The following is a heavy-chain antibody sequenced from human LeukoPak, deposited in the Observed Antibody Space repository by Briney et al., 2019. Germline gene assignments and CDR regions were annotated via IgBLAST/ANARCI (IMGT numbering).Heavy chain of an antibody. CDR2: INPGGGST. CDR1: GYTFTSYY. Sequence: ASVKVSCKASGYTFTSYYMHWVRQAPGQGLEWMGIINPGGGSTTYAQKFQGRVTMTRDMSTNTVCMELNSLRSEDAAVYYCARDSDSGSSSHYYYMDVWGKGTTVTVSS. D-gene: IGHD1-26*01. V-gene: IGHV1-46*01. J-gene: IGHJ6*03. CDR3: ARDSDSGSSSHYYYMDV.